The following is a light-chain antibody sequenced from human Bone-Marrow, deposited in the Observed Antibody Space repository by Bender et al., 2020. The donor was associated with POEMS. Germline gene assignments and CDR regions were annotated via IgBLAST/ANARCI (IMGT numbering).Light chain of an antibody. J-gene: IGLJ3*02. Sequence: SYELTQPPSVSVSPGQTARLTCPGDALPKKYAYWYQQKTGQAPVVVIFEDNKRPSGIPERFSASSSGTTATLTISGAQVADEADYYCYSTDSTGDHRVFGGGTKLTVL. CDR3: YSTDSTGDHRV. V-gene: IGLV3-10*01. CDR1: ALPKKY. CDR2: EDN.